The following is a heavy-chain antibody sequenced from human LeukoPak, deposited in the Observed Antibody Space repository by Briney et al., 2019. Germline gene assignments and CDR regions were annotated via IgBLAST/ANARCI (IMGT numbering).Heavy chain of an antibody. CDR1: GYTFTGYY. CDR2: IIPILGIA. J-gene: IGHJ5*02. CDR3: AREGAGLRFLEWSPTWFDP. Sequence: GASVKVSCKASGYTFTGYYMHWVRQAPGQGLEWMGRIIPILGIANYAQKFQGRVTITADKSTSTAYMELSSLRSEDTAVYYCAREGAGLRFLEWSPTWFDPWGQGTLVTVSS. V-gene: IGHV1-69*04. D-gene: IGHD3-3*01.